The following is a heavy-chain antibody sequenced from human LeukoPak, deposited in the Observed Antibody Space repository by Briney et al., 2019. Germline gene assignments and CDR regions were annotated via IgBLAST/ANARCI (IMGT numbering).Heavy chain of an antibody. V-gene: IGHV1-18*01. CDR2: ISACNGNT. J-gene: IGHJ4*02. CDR3: ARTHSSGWVFDY. CDR1: GYTFTSYG. Sequence: ASVKVSCKASGYTFTSYGISWVRQAPGQGLEWMGWISACNGNTNYAQKLQGRVTMTTDTSTSTAYMELRSLRSDDTAVYYCARTHSSGWVFDYWGQGTLVTVSS. D-gene: IGHD6-19*01.